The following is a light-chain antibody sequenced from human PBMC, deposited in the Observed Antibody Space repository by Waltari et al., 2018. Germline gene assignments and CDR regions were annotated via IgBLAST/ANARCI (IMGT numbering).Light chain of an antibody. CDR1: SSDVGSYHL. J-gene: IGLJ1*01. Sequence: QSALTQPASVSGSPGQSLTISCTGTSSDVGSYHLVSWYQQHPGKAPKLMIYEGSKRPSGVSNRFSGSKSGNTASLTISGLQAEDEADYYCCSYAGSSTPYVFGTGTKVTVL. CDR2: EGS. V-gene: IGLV2-23*01. CDR3: CSYAGSSTPYV.